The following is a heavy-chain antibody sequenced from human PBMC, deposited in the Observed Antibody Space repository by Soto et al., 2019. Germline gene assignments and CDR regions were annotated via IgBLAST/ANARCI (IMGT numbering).Heavy chain of an antibody. J-gene: IGHJ4*02. Sequence: QVQLVESGGGVVQPGRSLRLSCAASGFTFSSYGMHWVRQAPGKGLEWVAVIWYDGSNKYYADSVKGRFTISRDNSKNTLYLQMNSLRAEDTAVYYCARDPGGNLYFDYWGQGTLVTVSS. CDR3: ARDPGGNLYFDY. V-gene: IGHV3-33*01. CDR2: IWYDGSNK. CDR1: GFTFSSYG. D-gene: IGHD2-15*01.